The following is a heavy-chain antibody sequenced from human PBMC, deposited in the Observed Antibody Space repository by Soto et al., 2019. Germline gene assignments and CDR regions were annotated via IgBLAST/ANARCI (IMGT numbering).Heavy chain of an antibody. V-gene: IGHV4-39*01. CDR2: IYYSGST. D-gene: IGHD1-26*01. CDR1: GGSISSSSYY. J-gene: IGHJ4*02. CDR3: ARQSTIVTSSRTRRLETRLDY. Sequence: SETLCLTCTVSGGSISSSSYYWGWIRQPPGKGLEWIGSIYYSGSTYYNPSLKSRVTISVATSKNQFSLKLSSVTAADTAVDYCARQSTIVTSSRTRRLETRLDYWGQGTLVTVSS.